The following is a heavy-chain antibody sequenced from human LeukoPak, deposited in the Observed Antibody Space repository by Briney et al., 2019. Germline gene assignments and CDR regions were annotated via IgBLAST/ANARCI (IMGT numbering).Heavy chain of an antibody. D-gene: IGHD2-15*01. V-gene: IGHV3-21*01. CDR1: GFDISTYN. J-gene: IGHJ6*02. CDR3: ARPLRPLGYFYGVDV. CDR2: ISTRSTYK. Sequence: GGSLRLSCSASGFDISTYNLKWVRQAPGKGLEWVSSISTRSTYKYYVDSVKGRFTISRDNANNSLYLQMDNLRAEDTAVYFCARPLRPLGYFYGVDVWGPGTTVIVSS.